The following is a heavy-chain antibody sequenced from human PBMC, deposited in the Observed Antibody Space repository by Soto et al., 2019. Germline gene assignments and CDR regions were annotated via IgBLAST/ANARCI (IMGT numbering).Heavy chain of an antibody. CDR1: GYTFTSYS. CDR3: ARDPSWGRGATTDYFDY. CDR2: INAGNGNT. V-gene: IGHV1-3*01. D-gene: IGHD1-26*01. J-gene: IGHJ4*02. Sequence: ASVKVSCKASGYTFTSYSMHWVRQAPGQRLEWMGWINAGNGNTKYSQKFQGRVTITRDTSASTAYMELSSLRSEDTAVYYCARDPSWGRGATTDYFDYWGQGTLVTV.